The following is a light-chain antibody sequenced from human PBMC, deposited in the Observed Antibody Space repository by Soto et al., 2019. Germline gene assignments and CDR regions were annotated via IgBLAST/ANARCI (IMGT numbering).Light chain of an antibody. CDR3: QQYNSSPGT. Sequence: DIQMTQSPSTLSASVGDRVTITCRASQSIRSWLAWYQQKPGKAPKLLIYDASSLESGVPSRFSGSGSGTEFTLTISSLQPDDFATYYCQQYNSSPGTFGQGTKLEIK. J-gene: IGKJ2*02. CDR1: QSIRSW. CDR2: DAS. V-gene: IGKV1-5*01.